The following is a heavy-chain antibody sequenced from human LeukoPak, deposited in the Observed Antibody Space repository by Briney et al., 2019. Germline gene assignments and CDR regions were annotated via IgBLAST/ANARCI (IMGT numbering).Heavy chain of an antibody. J-gene: IGHJ4*02. V-gene: IGHV3-23*01. CDR3: TKDRAGYSYGMFDS. Sequence: GGSLRLSCVASGFTFSNYAMSWVRQAPGKGLEWVSGIVNSGGSTYYADSVKGRLTISRDNSKKTVYLQMSSLRGDDTAVYYCTKDRAGYSYGMFDSWGQGTLVTVSS. D-gene: IGHD5-18*01. CDR2: IVNSGGST. CDR1: GFTFSNYA.